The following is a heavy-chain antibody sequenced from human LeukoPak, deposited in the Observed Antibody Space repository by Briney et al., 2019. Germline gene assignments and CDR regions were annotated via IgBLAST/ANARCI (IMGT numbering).Heavy chain of an antibody. V-gene: IGHV3-7*03. Sequence: GGSLRLSCAASGFTFSSYWMTWVRQAPGKGLEWVANIKQDGSERNYVDSVKGRFTISRDNAKNSLYLQMDTLRDEDTAVYYCATGAGCGYWGQGTLVTVSS. J-gene: IGHJ4*02. CDR2: IKQDGSER. D-gene: IGHD6-19*01. CDR3: ATGAGCGY. CDR1: GFTFSSYW.